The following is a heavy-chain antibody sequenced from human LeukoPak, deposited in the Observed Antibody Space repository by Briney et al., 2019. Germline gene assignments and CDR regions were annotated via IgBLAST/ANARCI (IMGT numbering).Heavy chain of an antibody. CDR1: GFTFSSYA. CDR2: ISGSGGST. Sequence: GGSLRLSCAASGFTFSSYAMSWVRQAPGKGLEWVSAISGSGGSTYYADSVKGRFTISRDNSKNTLYLQMNSLRAEDTAAYYCAKVKYYYDSSGYYLVWGQGTLVTVSS. J-gene: IGHJ4*02. CDR3: AKVKYYYDSSGYYLV. V-gene: IGHV3-23*01. D-gene: IGHD3-22*01.